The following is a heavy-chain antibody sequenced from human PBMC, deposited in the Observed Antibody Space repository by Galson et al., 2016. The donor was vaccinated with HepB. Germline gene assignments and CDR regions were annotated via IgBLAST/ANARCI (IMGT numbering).Heavy chain of an antibody. CDR3: VYRLSFDSWFDS. J-gene: IGHJ5*01. CDR2: IYWDDGE. CDR1: GFSLSTSGVG. Sequence: PALVKPTQTLTLTCTFSGFSLSTSGVGVGWIRQPPGKALEWLALIYWDDGERYSPSLSGRLTITKDTSKNQVVLSLTNMKPVDTGTYYCVYRLSFDSWFDSWGQGTLVTVSS. D-gene: IGHD3-16*02. V-gene: IGHV2-5*02.